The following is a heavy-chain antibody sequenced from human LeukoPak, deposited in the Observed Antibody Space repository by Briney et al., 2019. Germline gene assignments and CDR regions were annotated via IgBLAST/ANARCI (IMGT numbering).Heavy chain of an antibody. CDR2: IIPILGIA. CDR3: ARANSRLHSWFDP. J-gene: IGHJ5*02. D-gene: IGHD2-21*02. CDR1: GGTFSSYA. V-gene: IGHV1-69*04. Sequence: ASVKVSCKASGGTFSSYAISWVRQAPGQGLEWMGRIIPILGIANYAQKFQGRVTITADISTSTAYMELSSLRSEDTAVYYCARANSRLHSWFDPWGQGTLVTVSS.